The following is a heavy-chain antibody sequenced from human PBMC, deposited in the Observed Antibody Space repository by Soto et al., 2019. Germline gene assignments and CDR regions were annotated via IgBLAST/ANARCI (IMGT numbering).Heavy chain of an antibody. CDR3: VAGYYFDY. Sequence: QVQLQQWGAGLLKPSETLSLSGAVYGGSFSGYYWSWIRQPPGKGLEWIGEINHSGGTKYNPSLKSRVSISVDTSKNQFSLKVTSVNAADTAVYYCVAGYYFDYWGQGTPVAVSS. CDR1: GGSFSGYY. J-gene: IGHJ4*02. V-gene: IGHV4-34*01. D-gene: IGHD6-13*01. CDR2: INHSGGT.